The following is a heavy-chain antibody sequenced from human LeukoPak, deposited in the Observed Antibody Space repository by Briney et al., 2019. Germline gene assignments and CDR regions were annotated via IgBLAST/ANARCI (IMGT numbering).Heavy chain of an antibody. J-gene: IGHJ4*02. Sequence: GGSLRLSCAAPGFTFSSCAMSWVRRAPGKGLEWVSAISGSDTRTYYADSLKGRFTISRDNSKNTLYLQMNSLTAEDTAIYYCAKEDSSGHWFDYWGQGTLVTVSS. D-gene: IGHD3-22*01. CDR2: ISGSDTRT. V-gene: IGHV3-23*01. CDR3: AKEDSSGHWFDY. CDR1: GFTFSSCA.